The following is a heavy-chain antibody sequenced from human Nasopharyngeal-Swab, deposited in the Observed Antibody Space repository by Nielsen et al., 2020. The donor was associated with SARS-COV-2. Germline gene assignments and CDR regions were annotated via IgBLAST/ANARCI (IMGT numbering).Heavy chain of an antibody. D-gene: IGHD2-2*01. CDR2: LKTDGSDT. Sequence: GESLKISCAASGFSFSTYWMHWVRHTPGKGLVWVSRLKTDGSDTMYADSVKGRFTISRDNAKNTMYLQMNSLREEDTALYYCARDTSASGAYYFDFWGRGTRVTVSS. CDR1: GFSFSTYW. V-gene: IGHV3-74*03. J-gene: IGHJ4*02. CDR3: ARDTSASGAYYFDF.